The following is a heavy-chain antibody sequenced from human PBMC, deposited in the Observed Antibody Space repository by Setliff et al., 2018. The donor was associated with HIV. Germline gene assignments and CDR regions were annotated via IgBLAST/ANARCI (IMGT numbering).Heavy chain of an antibody. V-gene: IGHV3-48*01. D-gene: IGHD5-12*01. Sequence: GGSLRLSCAASGFIFSSYAMRWVRQAPGKGLEWISYISSSSSTIYYADSVKGRFTISRDNAKNSLFLQMNSLRAADTAVYYCARGSRDGYRPPFGYWGQGTLVTVSS. J-gene: IGHJ4*02. CDR2: ISSSSSTI. CDR1: GFIFSSYA. CDR3: ARGSRDGYRPPFGY.